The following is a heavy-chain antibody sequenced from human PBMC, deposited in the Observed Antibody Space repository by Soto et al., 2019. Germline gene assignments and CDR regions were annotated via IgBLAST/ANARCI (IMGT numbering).Heavy chain of an antibody. CDR1: GYTFATST. CDR3: AIADYGDDDY. D-gene: IGHD4-17*01. Sequence: QLQLVQSGPEAKKPGASVKVSCKASGYTFATSTISWLRQAPGQGPEWMGWIKLYSGNTNYAQKLQGRFTMTTDTSTSTAYMELRSLTTDDTAIYYCAIADYGDDDYWGQGTLVTVSS. CDR2: IKLYSGNT. V-gene: IGHV1-18*01. J-gene: IGHJ4*02.